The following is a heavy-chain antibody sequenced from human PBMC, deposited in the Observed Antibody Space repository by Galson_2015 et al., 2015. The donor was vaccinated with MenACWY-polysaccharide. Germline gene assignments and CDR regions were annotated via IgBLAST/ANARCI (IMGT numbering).Heavy chain of an antibody. J-gene: IGHJ4*02. CDR3: ARVEKYSGSFYILY. V-gene: IGHV4-38-2*01. CDR1: DYSIRSGYF. D-gene: IGHD1-26*01. CDR2: IFHSGTT. Sequence: SEPLSLTCAVSDYSIRSGYFWGWIRQPPGKGLERIASIFHSGTTYYNPSLKSRVTISVDTSKNQFSLKLSSVTAADTAVYYCARVEKYSGSFYILYWGQGTLVTVSS.